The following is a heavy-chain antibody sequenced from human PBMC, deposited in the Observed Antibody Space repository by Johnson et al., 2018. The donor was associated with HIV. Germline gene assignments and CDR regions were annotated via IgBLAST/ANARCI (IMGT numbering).Heavy chain of an antibody. CDR1: GFIFSTYG. V-gene: IGHV3-33*01. Sequence: VQLVESGGGVVQPGRSLRLSCAASGFIFSTYGIHWVRQAPGKGLEWVAGMWYDGSNKDYADSVKGRFTISRDNSKNTLYLQMNSLRAEDTAVYYCARGGEGELPDAFDIWGQGTMVTVSS. J-gene: IGHJ3*02. CDR3: ARGGEGELPDAFDI. D-gene: IGHD1-26*01. CDR2: MWYDGSNK.